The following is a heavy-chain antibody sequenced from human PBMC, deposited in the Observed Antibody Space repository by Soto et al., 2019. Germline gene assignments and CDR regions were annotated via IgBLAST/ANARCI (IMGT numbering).Heavy chain of an antibody. CDR1: GFTFSDYY. CDR2: ISSSSSYT. D-gene: IGHD3-3*01. J-gene: IGHJ6*04. CDR3: ASTITIGYYYYYGMDV. V-gene: IGHV3-11*06. Sequence: GGSLRLSCAASGFTFSDYYMSWIRQAPGKGLEWVSYISSSSSYTNYADSVKGRFTISRDNAKNSLYLQMNSLRAEDTAVYYCASTITIGYYYYYGMDVWGKGTTLTVSS.